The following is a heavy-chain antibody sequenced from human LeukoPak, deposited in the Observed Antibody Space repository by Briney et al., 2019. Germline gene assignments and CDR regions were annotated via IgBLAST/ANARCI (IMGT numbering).Heavy chain of an antibody. V-gene: IGHV4-34*01. J-gene: IGHJ6*03. CDR3: ARQGGAGSYYSRYYYYYYYMDV. CDR1: GGSFTGYY. Sequence: SETLSLTCAVYGGSFTGYYWRWIRQPPGQGLEWMGGINHSGSTNYNPSLKHRITISVDASKNQFSLKLSSVTAADTAVYYCARQGGAGSYYSRYYYYYYYMDVWGKGTTVTISS. D-gene: IGHD3-10*01. CDR2: INHSGST.